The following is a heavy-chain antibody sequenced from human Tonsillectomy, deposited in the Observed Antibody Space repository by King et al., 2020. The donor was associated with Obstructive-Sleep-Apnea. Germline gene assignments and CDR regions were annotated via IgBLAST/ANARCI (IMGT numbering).Heavy chain of an antibody. CDR2: IKYDEIER. D-gene: IGHD2/OR15-2a*01. Sequence: VQLVESGGGLVQPGGSLRLSCAASGFAFSHYWMSWVRQAPGKGLEWVANIKYDEIERHYVESVKGRFTISRDTAKQSLYLQMDSLRDEDTAVYYCVRGGSMYFDNWGQGALVTVSS. CDR1: GFAFSHYW. V-gene: IGHV3-7*03. J-gene: IGHJ4*02. CDR3: VRGGSMYFDN.